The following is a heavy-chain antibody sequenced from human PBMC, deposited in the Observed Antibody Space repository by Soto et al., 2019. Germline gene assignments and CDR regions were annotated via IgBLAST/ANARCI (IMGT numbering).Heavy chain of an antibody. D-gene: IGHD3-10*01. CDR3: AKDTYGSGSYFDY. CDR2: ISGSGGST. Sequence: EVQLLESGGGLVQPGGSLRLSCAASGLTFSSYAMSWVRQAPGKGLEWVSAISGSGGSTYYADSVKGRFTISRDNSKNTLYLQMNSLRAEDTAVYYCAKDTYGSGSYFDYWGQGTLVTVSS. V-gene: IGHV3-23*01. J-gene: IGHJ4*02. CDR1: GLTFSSYA.